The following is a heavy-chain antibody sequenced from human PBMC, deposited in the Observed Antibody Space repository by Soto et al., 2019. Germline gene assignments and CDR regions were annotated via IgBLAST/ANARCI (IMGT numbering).Heavy chain of an antibody. Sequence: SETLSLTCTVSGGSISSYYGGWIRQPPGKGLEWIGYIYYSGSTNYNPSLKSRVTISVDTSKNQFSLKLSSVTAADTAVYYCARVYAYYFDYWGQGTLVTVSS. V-gene: IGHV4-59*01. CDR2: IYYSGST. D-gene: IGHD2-8*01. CDR1: GGSISSYY. J-gene: IGHJ4*02. CDR3: ARVYAYYFDY.